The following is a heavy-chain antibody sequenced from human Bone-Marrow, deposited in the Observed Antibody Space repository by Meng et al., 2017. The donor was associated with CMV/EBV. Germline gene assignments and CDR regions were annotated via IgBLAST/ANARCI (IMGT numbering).Heavy chain of an antibody. J-gene: IGHJ4*02. CDR1: TLSTYV. CDR3: ARHAEDYYDSRDFSPYAH. D-gene: IGHD3-22*01. CDR2: IIPMFGTT. V-gene: IGHV1-69*01. Sequence: TLSTYVFSWVRQAPGQGLEWLGGIIPMFGTTNYAQKFQGRLTIKADDSTRTVYMDLSSLTSEDTAVYYCARHAEDYYDSRDFSPYAHWGQGTLVTVSS.